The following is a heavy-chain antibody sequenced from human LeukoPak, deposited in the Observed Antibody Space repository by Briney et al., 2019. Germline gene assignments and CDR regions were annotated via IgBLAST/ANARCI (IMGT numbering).Heavy chain of an antibody. CDR1: GGSISSGDYY. J-gene: IGHJ4*02. CDR2: IYYIGTT. CDR3: ARQTSADYFDY. V-gene: IGHV4-61*09. Sequence: SQTLSLTCTVSGGSISSGDYYWSWIRQPPGKGLEWLGHIYYIGTTNYNPSLKSRVTISVDTSKNQFSLKLNSVTAADTAVYYCARQTSADYFDYWGQGILVTVSS.